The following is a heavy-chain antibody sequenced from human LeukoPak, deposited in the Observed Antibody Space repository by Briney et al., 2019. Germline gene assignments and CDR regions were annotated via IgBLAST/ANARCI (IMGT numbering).Heavy chain of an antibody. CDR1: GGTFSSYA. CDR2: IIPIFGTA. Sequence: SVKVSCKASGGTFSSYAISWVRQAPGQGLEWMGGIIPIFGTANYAQKFQGRVTITADESTSTAYMELSSLRSEDTAVYYCAGAQFVVVPAAMGYGCFAPWGQGPLVTAPS. CDR3: AGAQFVVVPAAMGYGCFAP. D-gene: IGHD2-2*01. J-gene: IGHJ5*02. V-gene: IGHV1-69*13.